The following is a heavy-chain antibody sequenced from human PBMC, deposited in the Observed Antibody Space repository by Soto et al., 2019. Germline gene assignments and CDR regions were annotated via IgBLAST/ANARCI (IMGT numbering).Heavy chain of an antibody. Sequence: GGSLRLSCAASGFTFSSYGMHWVRQAPGKGLEWVAVISYDGSNKYYADSMKGRFTISRDNSKNTLYLQMNSLRAEDTAVYYCAKGIVVPAANSGMDVWGQGTTVTVSS. J-gene: IGHJ6*02. CDR1: GFTFSSYG. V-gene: IGHV3-30*18. D-gene: IGHD2-2*01. CDR2: ISYDGSNK. CDR3: AKGIVVPAANSGMDV.